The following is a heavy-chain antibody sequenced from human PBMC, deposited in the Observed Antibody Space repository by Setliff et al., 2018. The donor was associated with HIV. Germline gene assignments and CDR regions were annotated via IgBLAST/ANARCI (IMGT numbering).Heavy chain of an antibody. J-gene: IGHJ6*03. D-gene: IGHD2-21*02. V-gene: IGHV4-34*01. CDR2: INHSGST. Sequence: SETLSLTCAVYGGSFSDHYWTWIRQPPGKGLEWIGEINHSGSTSYNPSLTSRVTMSVDTSKNQFSLKLSSVTAADTAVYYCARTGRSSTWWGLHYYYYMDVWGKGTTVTVSS. CDR3: ARTGRSSTWWGLHYYYYMDV. CDR1: GGSFSDHY.